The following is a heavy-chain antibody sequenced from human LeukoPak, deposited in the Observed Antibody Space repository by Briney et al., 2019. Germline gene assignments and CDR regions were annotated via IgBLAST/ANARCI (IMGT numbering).Heavy chain of an antibody. J-gene: IGHJ4*02. CDR3: ARSRLDTAMVPFGY. Sequence: SETLSLTCTVSGGSISSGSYYWSWIRQPAGKGLEWIGRIYTSGSTNYNPSLKSRVTISVDTSKNQFSLKLSSVTAADTAVYYCARSRLDTAMVPFGYWGQGTLVTVSS. D-gene: IGHD5-18*01. V-gene: IGHV4-61*02. CDR1: GGSISSGSYY. CDR2: IYTSGST.